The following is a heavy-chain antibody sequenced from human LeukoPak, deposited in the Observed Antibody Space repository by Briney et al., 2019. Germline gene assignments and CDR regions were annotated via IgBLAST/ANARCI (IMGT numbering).Heavy chain of an antibody. V-gene: IGHV1-2*02. D-gene: IGHD3-10*01. CDR2: IKPDSGGT. CDR1: GYSLADYY. CDR3: ATNILVRDIINWFDP. Sequence: ASVKVSCKASGYSLADYYIHWVRQAPGQGLEWMGWIKPDSGGTRSAQKFQGRVTMTTDTSISTAYMELSSLRYDDTAVYYCATNILVRDIINWFDPWGQGTLVTVSS. J-gene: IGHJ5*02.